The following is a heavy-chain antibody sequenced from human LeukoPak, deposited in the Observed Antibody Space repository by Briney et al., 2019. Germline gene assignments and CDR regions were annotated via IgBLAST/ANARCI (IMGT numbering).Heavy chain of an antibody. V-gene: IGHV3-23*01. Sequence: GGSLRLSCAASGFTFSSYAMSWVRQAPGKGLEWVSLISGSGGSTYYADSVKGRFTISRDNSKNALYLQMNFLRAEDTAVYYCAKDRVGVEYFYGTDVWGQGTTVTVSS. D-gene: IGHD3-16*01. CDR3: AKDRVGVEYFYGTDV. CDR1: GFTFSSYA. CDR2: ISGSGGST. J-gene: IGHJ6*02.